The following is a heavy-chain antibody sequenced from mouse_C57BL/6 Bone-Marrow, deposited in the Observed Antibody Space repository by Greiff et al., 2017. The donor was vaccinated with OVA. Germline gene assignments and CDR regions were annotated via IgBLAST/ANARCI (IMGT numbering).Heavy chain of an antibody. CDR3: ARKGSSPRAMDY. CDR1: GYAFSSYW. Sequence: VQLQQSGAELVKPGASVKISCKASGYAFSSYWMNWVKQRPGKGLEWIGQIYPGDGDTNYNGKFKGKATLTADKSSSTAYMQLSSLTSEDSAVYFCARKGSSPRAMDYWGQGTSVTVSS. CDR2: IYPGDGDT. D-gene: IGHD1-1*01. J-gene: IGHJ4*01. V-gene: IGHV1-80*01.